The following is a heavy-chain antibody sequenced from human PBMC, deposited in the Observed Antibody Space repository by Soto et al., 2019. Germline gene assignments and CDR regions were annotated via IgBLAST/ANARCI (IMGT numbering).Heavy chain of an antibody. Sequence: KTSETLSLTCAVYGGSFSCYYWSWIRQPPGKGLEWIGEINHSGSTNYNPSLKSRVTISVDTSKNQFSLKLSSVTAADTAVYYCARGRVRGXCTNGVCPGYYYYGMDVWGQGTTVTVSS. CDR1: GGSFSCYY. J-gene: IGHJ6*02. D-gene: IGHD2-8*01. CDR3: ARGRVRGXCTNGVCPGYYYYGMDV. V-gene: IGHV4-34*01. CDR2: INHSGST.